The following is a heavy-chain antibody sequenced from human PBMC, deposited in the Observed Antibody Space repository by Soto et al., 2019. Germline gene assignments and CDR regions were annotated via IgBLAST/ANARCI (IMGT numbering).Heavy chain of an antibody. CDR1: GDTFRSYA. V-gene: IGHV1-69*01. J-gene: IGHJ4*02. CDR2: LIPIFGTP. Sequence: QVQLVQSGAEVKKPGSSVKISCMASGDTFRSYAIGWVRQAPGQGLEWMGGLIPIFGTPTYAPSFQGRLTLTADAPANTAYMELSSLRSVDTPLYVCARGPSPSRGVDFPYYLDCWGQGTLVAVSS. CDR3: ARGPSPSRGVDFPYYLDC. D-gene: IGHD3-3*01.